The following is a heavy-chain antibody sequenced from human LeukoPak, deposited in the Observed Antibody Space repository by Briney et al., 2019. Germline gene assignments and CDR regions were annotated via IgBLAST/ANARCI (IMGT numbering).Heavy chain of an antibody. CDR2: FNPSSGST. D-gene: IGHD3-22*01. J-gene: IGHJ6*03. V-gene: IGHV1-46*01. CDR1: GYTFTDYY. CDR3: ARVPDVSGYYYYYYYMDV. Sequence: ASVKVSCKASGYTFTDYYIHWVRQAPGQGLEWMAIFNPSSGSTSYARKFQGRVTLTRDMSTSTVYMELSSLRSEDTAVYYCARVPDVSGYYYYYYYMDVWGKGTTVTVSS.